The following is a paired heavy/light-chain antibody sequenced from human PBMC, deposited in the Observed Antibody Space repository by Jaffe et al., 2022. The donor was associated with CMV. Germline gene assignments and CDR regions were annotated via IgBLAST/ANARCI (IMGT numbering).Light chain of an antibody. J-gene: IGLJ2*01. Sequence: QSVLTQPPSASGTPGQRVTISCSGSSSNIGSNYVYWYQQLPGTAPKLLIYRNNQRPSGVPDRFSGSKSGTSASLAISGLRSEDEADYYCAAWDDSLSCVVFGGGTKLTVL. V-gene: IGLV1-47*01. CDR3: AAWDDSLSCVV. CDR1: SSNIGSNY. CDR2: RNN.
Heavy chain of an antibody. J-gene: IGHJ6*02. D-gene: IGHD6-13*01. Sequence: QVQLVQSGAEVKKPGASVKVSCKASGYTFTSYYMHWVRQAPGQGLEWMGIINPSGGSTSYAQKFQGRVTMTRDTSTSTVYMELSSLRSEDTAVYYCARDSSGIAAAGIPGHLLYGMDVWGQGTTVTVSS. CDR1: GYTFTSYY. V-gene: IGHV1-46*01. CDR2: INPSGGST. CDR3: ARDSSGIAAAGIPGHLLYGMDV.